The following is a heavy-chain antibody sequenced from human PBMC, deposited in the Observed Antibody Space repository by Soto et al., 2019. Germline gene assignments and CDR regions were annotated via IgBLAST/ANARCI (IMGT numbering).Heavy chain of an antibody. CDR1: GGAFSSYA. J-gene: IGHJ2*01. CDR3: ARRRLFYGSWYFDL. D-gene: IGHD3-10*01. CDR2: NLPLFNIS. Sequence: QVQLVQSGAEVKKPGSSVKVSCKASGGAFSSYAISWVRQAPGQGLEWMGGNLPLFNISTYAQKFHGRVTITADEPPRTAYMALSNLTAKDTAAYYWARRRLFYGSWYFDLCGRGT. V-gene: IGHV1-69*01.